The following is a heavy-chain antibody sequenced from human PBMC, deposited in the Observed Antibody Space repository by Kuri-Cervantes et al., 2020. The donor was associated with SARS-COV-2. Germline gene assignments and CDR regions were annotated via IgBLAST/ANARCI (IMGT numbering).Heavy chain of an antibody. CDR1: GFVLDFYE. J-gene: IGHJ3*02. CDR2: ISPTASTI. V-gene: IGHV3-48*03. CDR3: ARVRAMDM. D-gene: IGHD2-2*01. Sequence: GGSLRLSCLTSGFVLDFYEMNWVRQAPGKGLEWLGYISPTASTIYDADSVTGRFTISRDNAQNAVYLHMKSLRADDTAVYYGARVRAMDMWGQGTMVTVSS.